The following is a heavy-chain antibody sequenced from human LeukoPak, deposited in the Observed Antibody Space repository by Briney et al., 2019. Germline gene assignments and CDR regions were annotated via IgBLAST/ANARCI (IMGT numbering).Heavy chain of an antibody. CDR2: ICSGGST. V-gene: IGHV3-53*01. CDR1: GFTVSSNY. CDR3: ARQNDYSNYDHYYYYYMDV. D-gene: IGHD4-11*01. Sequence: PGGSLRLSCAASGFTVSSNYMSWVRQAPGKGLEWVSVICSGGSTYYADSVKGRFTISRDNSKNTLYLQMNSLRAEDTAVYYCARQNDYSNYDHYYYYYMDVWGKGTTVTVSS. J-gene: IGHJ6*03.